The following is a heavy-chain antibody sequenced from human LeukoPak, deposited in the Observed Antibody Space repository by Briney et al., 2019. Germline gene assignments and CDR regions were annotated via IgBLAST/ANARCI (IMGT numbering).Heavy chain of an antibody. CDR3: ARRRYSGSSQHFDY. V-gene: IGHV3-7*01. CDR2: IKQDGSEK. Sequence: GGSLRLSCAASGFAFSSYWMSWVRQAPGKGLEWVANIKQDGSEKYYVDSVKGRFTISRDNAKNSLYLQMNSLRAEDTAVYYCARRRYSGSSQHFDYWGQGTLVTVSS. CDR1: GFAFSSYW. D-gene: IGHD1-26*01. J-gene: IGHJ4*02.